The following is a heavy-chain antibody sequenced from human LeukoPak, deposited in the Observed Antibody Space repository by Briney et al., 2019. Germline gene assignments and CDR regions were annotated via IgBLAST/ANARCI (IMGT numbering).Heavy chain of an antibody. V-gene: IGHV3-48*04. Sequence: GGSLRLSCAASGFTFSSYSMNWVRQAPGKGLEWVSYISSSSSTIYYADSVKGRFTISRDNAKNSLYPQMNSLRAEDTAAYYCAREIVVVPAASNWFDPWGQGTLVTVSS. CDR3: AREIVVVPAASNWFDP. CDR1: GFTFSSYS. D-gene: IGHD2-2*01. CDR2: ISSSSSTI. J-gene: IGHJ5*02.